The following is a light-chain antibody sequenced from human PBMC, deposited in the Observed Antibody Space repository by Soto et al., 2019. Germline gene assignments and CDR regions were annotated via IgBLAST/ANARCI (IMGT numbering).Light chain of an antibody. V-gene: IGLV2-11*01. CDR2: DVN. CDR3: CSYAGSYTFVV. CDR1: SSDVGAYNY. Sequence: QSALTQPRSVSASPGQSVTISCTGTSSDVGAYNYVSWYQQYPGKAPKFIIYDVNKRPSGVPDRFSGSKSGNTASLTISGLQAEDEADYYCCSYAGSYTFVVFGGGTKVTVL. J-gene: IGLJ2*01.